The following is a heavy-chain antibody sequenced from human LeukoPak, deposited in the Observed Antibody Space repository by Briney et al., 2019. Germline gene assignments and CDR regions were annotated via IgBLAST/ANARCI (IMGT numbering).Heavy chain of an antibody. V-gene: IGHV4-4*08. D-gene: IGHD3-22*01. Sequence: SETLSLTCSVSGDSLSSYYWNWIRQSPVKGLEWIGYISTNGNTKYNPSLKSRVTISVDTSKNQFSLKLSSVTAADTAVYFCARGPYSYDSSGAFDIWGQGTMVTVSS. J-gene: IGHJ3*02. CDR2: ISTNGNT. CDR1: GDSLSSYY. CDR3: ARGPYSYDSSGAFDI.